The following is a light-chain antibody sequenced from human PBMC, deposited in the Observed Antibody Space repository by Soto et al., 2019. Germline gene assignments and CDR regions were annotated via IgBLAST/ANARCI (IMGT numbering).Light chain of an antibody. CDR1: QSISSW. CDR2: DAS. Sequence: DIQMTQSPSTLSASVGDRVTITCRASQSISSWLAWYQQKPGKAPKLLIYDASSLESGVPSRFSGSGSVTEFTLTISSLQPDDFATNYCEQYNSYWTFGQGTKVEIK. V-gene: IGKV1-5*01. J-gene: IGKJ1*01. CDR3: EQYNSYWT.